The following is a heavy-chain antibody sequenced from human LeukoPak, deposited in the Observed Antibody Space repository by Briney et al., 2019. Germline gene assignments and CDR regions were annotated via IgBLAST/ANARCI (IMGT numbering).Heavy chain of an antibody. CDR1: GYTFTGYY. V-gene: IGHV1-18*04. CDR3: ARGAVDYGDYDVPFDY. D-gene: IGHD4-17*01. CDR2: ISAYNGNT. Sequence: GASVKVSCKASGYTFTGYYMHWVRQAPGQGLEWMGWISAYNGNTNYAQKLQGRVTMTTDTSTSTAYMELRSLRSDDTAVYYCARGAVDYGDYDVPFDYWGQGTLVTVSS. J-gene: IGHJ4*02.